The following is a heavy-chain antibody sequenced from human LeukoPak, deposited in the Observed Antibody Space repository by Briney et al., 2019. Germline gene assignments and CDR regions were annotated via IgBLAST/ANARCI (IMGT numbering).Heavy chain of an antibody. Sequence: GASVKVSRKASGYTFTSYDINWVRQATGQGLEWMGWMNPNSGNTGYAQKFQGRVTMTRNTSISTAYMELSSLRSEDTAVYYCARGPRRVGSSWYNRLYWGQGTLVTVSS. CDR3: ARGPRRVGSSWYNRLY. D-gene: IGHD6-13*01. V-gene: IGHV1-8*01. J-gene: IGHJ4*02. CDR1: GYTFTSYD. CDR2: MNPNSGNT.